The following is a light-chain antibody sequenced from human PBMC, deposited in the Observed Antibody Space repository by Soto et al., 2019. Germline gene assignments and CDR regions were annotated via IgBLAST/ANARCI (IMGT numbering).Light chain of an antibody. CDR2: AAS. CDR1: QGITND. Sequence: DIQLTQSPAFLSASVGDRVTLTCRASQGITNDLAWYQQKPGKAPKLLIYAASSLQRGVPSTFSGSGFGTEFTLTIRSLQPEDFATYFCQQFNSDPFTFGPGTTVDFK. CDR3: QQFNSDPFT. J-gene: IGKJ3*01. V-gene: IGKV1-9*01.